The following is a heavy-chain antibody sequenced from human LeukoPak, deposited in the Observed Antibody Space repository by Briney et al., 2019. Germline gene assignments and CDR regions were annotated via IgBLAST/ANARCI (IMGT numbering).Heavy chain of an antibody. V-gene: IGHV1-46*01. D-gene: IGHD2-8*01. CDR1: GYTLSSYD. J-gene: IGHJ4*02. CDR3: ARVPNWRYYLDY. Sequence: ASVKVSCRASGYTLSSYDMHWVRQAPGQGLEWMAIINPSDGSTDYARKFQGRVTVTRDTSTSTVYMELSSLTSEDTAVYYCARVPNWRYYLDYWGQGTLVTVSS. CDR2: INPSDGST.